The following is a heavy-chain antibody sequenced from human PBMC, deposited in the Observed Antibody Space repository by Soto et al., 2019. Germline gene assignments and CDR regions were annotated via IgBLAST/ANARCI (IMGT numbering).Heavy chain of an antibody. CDR1: GFTFSSYG. CDR3: AKDFYQWPSSFDY. Sequence: GGSLRLSCAASGFTFSSYGMHWVRQAPGKGLEWVAVISYDGSNKYYADSVKGRFTISRDNSKNTLYLQMNSLRAEDTAVYYCAKDFYQWPSSFDYWGQGTRVTVSS. J-gene: IGHJ4*02. D-gene: IGHD6-19*01. CDR2: ISYDGSNK. V-gene: IGHV3-30*18.